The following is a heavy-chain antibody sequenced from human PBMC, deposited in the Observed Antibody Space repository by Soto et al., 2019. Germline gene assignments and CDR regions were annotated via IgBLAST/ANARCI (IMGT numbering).Heavy chain of an antibody. J-gene: IGHJ4*02. CDR2: IIPIFGTA. Sequence: SVKFSCKASGGTFSSYAISWVRQAPGQGLEWMGGIIPIFGTANYAQKFQGRVTITADESTSTAYMELSSLRSEDTAAYYCATRIAVAGTLDFDYWGQGTLVTVSS. V-gene: IGHV1-69*13. CDR3: ATRIAVAGTLDFDY. D-gene: IGHD6-19*01. CDR1: GGTFSSYA.